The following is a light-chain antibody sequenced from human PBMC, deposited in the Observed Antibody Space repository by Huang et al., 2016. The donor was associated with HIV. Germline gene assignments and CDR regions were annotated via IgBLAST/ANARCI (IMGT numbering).Light chain of an antibody. CDR1: QSISSSY. V-gene: IGKV3-20*01. CDR3: QQYGSSPYT. J-gene: IGKJ2*01. Sequence: EIVLTQSPGTLSLSPGERATLSCRASQSISSSYLAWYQQKPGKAPRLLIYGASSSATGIPNRFSGSGSGTDFTLTISRLEPEDFAVYSCQQYGSSPYTFGQGTKLEIK. CDR2: GAS.